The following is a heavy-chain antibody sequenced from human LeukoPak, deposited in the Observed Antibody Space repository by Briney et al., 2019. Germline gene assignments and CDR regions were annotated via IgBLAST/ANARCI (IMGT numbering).Heavy chain of an antibody. CDR3: AKDGATMVRRDYNWFDS. D-gene: IGHD3-10*01. V-gene: IGHV3-30*04. CDR2: ISYDGSNA. J-gene: IGHJ5*01. CDR1: VFTFSSYV. Sequence: PGGSLRLSCAASVFTFSSYVMHWVRQAPGKGLGWVAIISYDGSNAYYADSVKGRFTSSRDNSKNTLYLEMNNLRAADTAGYYCAKDGATMVRRDYNWFDSWGQGTLVTVSS.